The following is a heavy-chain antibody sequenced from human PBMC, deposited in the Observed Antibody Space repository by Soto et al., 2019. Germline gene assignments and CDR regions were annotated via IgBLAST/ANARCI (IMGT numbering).Heavy chain of an antibody. CDR2: ITDGGGLT. V-gene: IGHV3-23*01. D-gene: IGHD5-12*01. CDR3: AVGGDVVGTIGHFY. CDR1: GFTFSTSA. J-gene: IGHJ4*02. Sequence: EVQLLESGGGLVQPGGSLRLSCATSGFTFSTSAMTWVRQAPGKGLEWVSSITDGGGLTYYADSVKGRCTISRDNSKKTLSLQMSSLKTDATAVYYCAVGGDVVGTIGHFYWGQGTLVTVSS.